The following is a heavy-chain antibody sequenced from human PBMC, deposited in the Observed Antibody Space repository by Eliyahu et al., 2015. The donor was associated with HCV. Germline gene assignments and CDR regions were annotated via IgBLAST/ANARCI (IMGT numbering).Heavy chain of an antibody. J-gene: IGHJ5*02. CDR1: GXSFSGYY. CDR2: INHSGST. D-gene: IGHD3-10*01. V-gene: IGHV4-34*01. CDR3: ARGGITMVRGVMSWFDP. Sequence: QVQLQQWGAGLLKPSETLSLTCAVXGXSFSGYYWSWIRQPPGKGLEWIGEINHSGSTNYNPSLKSRVTISVDTSKNQFSLKLSSVTAADTTVYYCARGGITMVRGVMSWFDPWGQGTLVTVSS.